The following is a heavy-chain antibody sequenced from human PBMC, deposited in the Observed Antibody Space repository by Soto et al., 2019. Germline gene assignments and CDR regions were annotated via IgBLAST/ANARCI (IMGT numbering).Heavy chain of an antibody. V-gene: IGHV4-34*01. D-gene: IGHD3-16*01. Sequence: SETLSLTCTVSGGSISSYYWSWIRQPPGKGLEWLGEINHSGSTNHNPSLKSRVTILADTSKKQFSLKLSSVTAADTAVYYCARGRGEIQGPWGQGTLVTVSS. CDR1: GGSISSYY. J-gene: IGHJ5*02. CDR3: ARGRGEIQGP. CDR2: INHSGST.